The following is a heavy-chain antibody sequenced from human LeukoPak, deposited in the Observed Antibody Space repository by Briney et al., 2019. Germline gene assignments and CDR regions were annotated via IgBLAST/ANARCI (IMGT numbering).Heavy chain of an antibody. Sequence: ASETLSLTCTVSGGSISSYYWSWIRQPPGKGLEWIGYIYYSGSTNYNPSLKSRVTISVDTSKNQFSLKLSSVTAADTAAYYCARDHRSIQYYDILTGYYRDDAFDIWGQGTMVTVSS. J-gene: IGHJ3*02. CDR1: GGSISSYY. D-gene: IGHD3-9*01. V-gene: IGHV4-59*01. CDR3: ARDHRSIQYYDILTGYYRDDAFDI. CDR2: IYYSGST.